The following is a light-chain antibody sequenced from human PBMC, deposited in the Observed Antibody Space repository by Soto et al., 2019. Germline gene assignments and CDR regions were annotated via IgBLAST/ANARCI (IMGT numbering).Light chain of an antibody. J-gene: IGKJ4*01. Sequence: DIQMTQSPSSLSASVGDRVTITCRASQGVSNYLAWYQQKPGQIPKLLIYAASTLQSGVPFRFSGSGSGTLFTLTISSLQLEDVATYYCQKYNYAPSTFGGGTKVEIK. CDR3: QKYNYAPST. V-gene: IGKV1-27*01. CDR2: AAS. CDR1: QGVSNY.